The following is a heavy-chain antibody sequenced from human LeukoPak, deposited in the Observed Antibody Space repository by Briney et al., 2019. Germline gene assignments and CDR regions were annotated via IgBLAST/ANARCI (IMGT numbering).Heavy chain of an antibody. CDR3: ARDRELRFLEWLSPFDY. CDR1: GYTFTSYG. V-gene: IGHV1-18*01. Sequence: ASVKVSCKASGYTFTSYGISWVRQAPGQGLEWMGWISAYNGNTNYAQKLQGRVTMTTDTSTSTAYMELRSLRSDDTAVYYCARDRELRFLEWLSPFDYWGQGALITVS. J-gene: IGHJ4*02. CDR2: ISAYNGNT. D-gene: IGHD3-3*01.